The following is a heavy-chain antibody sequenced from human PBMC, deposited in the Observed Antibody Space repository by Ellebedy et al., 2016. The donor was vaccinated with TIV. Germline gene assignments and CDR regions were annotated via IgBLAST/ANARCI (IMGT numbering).Heavy chain of an antibody. CDR3: ARGETYCWECLDY. Sequence: SETLSLXXAISGDSVSGNSVAWSWIRQSPSRGLEWLGRTYYRSKWYTYYAQSVQSRLTINPDTSKNQFSLQLSSVTAADTAIYYCARGETYCWECLDYWGQGTLVTVSS. D-gene: IGHD2-8*02. CDR2: TYYRSKWYT. CDR1: GDSVSGNSVA. V-gene: IGHV6-1*01. J-gene: IGHJ4*02.